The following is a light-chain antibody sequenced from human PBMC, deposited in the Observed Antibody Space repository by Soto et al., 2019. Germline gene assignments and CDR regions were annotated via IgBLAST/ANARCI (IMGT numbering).Light chain of an antibody. CDR1: QTISNS. V-gene: IGKV1-5*01. CDR3: HQYNYYSN. Sequence: DIQMTKSHSALSASVGDRVTITFGASQTISNSLAWYQQKPGKAPKVLIYDALSLESGVPSRFSGSGSGTEFTLTISSLQPDDFATYYCHQYNYYSNFGQGTKVDI. CDR2: DAL. J-gene: IGKJ2*01.